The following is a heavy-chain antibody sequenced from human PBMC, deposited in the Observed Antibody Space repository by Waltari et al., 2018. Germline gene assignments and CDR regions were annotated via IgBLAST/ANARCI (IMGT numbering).Heavy chain of an antibody. J-gene: IGHJ4*02. D-gene: IGHD6-13*01. CDR1: GGSFSGYY. CDR2: INHSGST. Sequence: QVQLQQWGAGLLKPSETLSLTCAVYGGSFSGYYWSWIRQPPGKGLEWIGEINHSGSTNYNPSLKSRVTISVDTSKNQFSLKLSSVTAADTAVYYCARARYGVAAAGPPDYWGQGTLVTVSS. CDR3: ARARYGVAAAGPPDY. V-gene: IGHV4-34*01.